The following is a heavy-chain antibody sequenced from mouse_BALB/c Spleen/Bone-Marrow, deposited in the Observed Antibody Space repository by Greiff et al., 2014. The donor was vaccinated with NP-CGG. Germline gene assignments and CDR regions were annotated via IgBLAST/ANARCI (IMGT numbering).Heavy chain of an antibody. CDR1: GFDIKDTY. D-gene: IGHD6-1*01. Sequence: VQLQQSGAELVKPGASVNLSCTASGFDIKDTYMHWVKQRPEQGLEWIGWIDPANGNAKYDPNFQDKATITADTSSNTSYLHLSSLTSEDTAVYYRTSGDPLCAMDYWGQGTSVTVSS. CDR3: TSGDPLCAMDY. J-gene: IGHJ4*01. CDR2: IDPANGNA. V-gene: IGHV14-3*02.